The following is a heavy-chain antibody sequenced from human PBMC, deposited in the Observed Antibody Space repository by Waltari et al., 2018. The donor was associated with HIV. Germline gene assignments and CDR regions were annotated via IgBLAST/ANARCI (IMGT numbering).Heavy chain of an antibody. Sequence: QVQLVESGGGVVQPGGSLKLSCAASGFSFSNHAMHRVRQAPGKGLVGVALISFDGENKKEPESVKGRFTVSRDNSNNTVYLQMSSLRPGDTAVYYCAREGDCFSNKCSGGLMSYWGQGTLVTVSS. J-gene: IGHJ4*02. V-gene: IGHV3-30*04. D-gene: IGHD2-2*01. CDR2: ISFDGENK. CDR3: AREGDCFSNKCSGGLMSY. CDR1: GFSFSNHA.